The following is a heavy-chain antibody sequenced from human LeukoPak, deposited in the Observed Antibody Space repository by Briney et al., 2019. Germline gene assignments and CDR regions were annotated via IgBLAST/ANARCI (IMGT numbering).Heavy chain of an antibody. Sequence: ASVKVSCKASGYTFTSYDINWVRQATGQELGCMGWMNPNSGNTGYAQKFQGRVTMTRNTSISTAYMELSSLRSEDTAVYYCARGLRVLLWFGELPRGSYYFDYWGQGTLVTVSS. V-gene: IGHV1-8*01. CDR3: ARGLRVLLWFGELPRGSYYFDY. CDR2: MNPNSGNT. CDR1: GYTFTSYD. D-gene: IGHD3-10*01. J-gene: IGHJ4*02.